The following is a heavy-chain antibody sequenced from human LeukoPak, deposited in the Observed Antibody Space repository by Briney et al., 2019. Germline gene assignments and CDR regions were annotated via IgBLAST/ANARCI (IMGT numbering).Heavy chain of an antibody. J-gene: IGHJ4*02. D-gene: IGHD6-13*01. CDR3: AREGYVAHLDY. CDR1: GFIFSSYI. Sequence: GGSLRLSCAGSGFIFSSYIMNWVRQAPGKGLEWVSSFSPSSRYIYYADSVKGRFTISRDNAKNSVYLQMNSLRVEDTAVYYCAREGYVAHLDYWGQGALVTVSS. V-gene: IGHV3-21*01. CDR2: FSPSSRYI.